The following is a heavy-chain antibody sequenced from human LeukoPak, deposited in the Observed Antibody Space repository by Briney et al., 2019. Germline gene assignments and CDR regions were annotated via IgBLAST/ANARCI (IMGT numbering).Heavy chain of an antibody. Sequence: PGGSLRLSCAASGFTFRNYSMNWVRQAPGKGLEWVSGISDSGGTTDYADSVRGRFTISRDDSKNTLYLQMKSLRPEDTALYFCARETDFWSGYYPPDYWGQGTLVTVSS. J-gene: IGHJ4*02. CDR1: GFTFRNYS. V-gene: IGHV3-23*01. CDR3: ARETDFWSGYYPPDY. D-gene: IGHD3-3*01. CDR2: ISDSGGTT.